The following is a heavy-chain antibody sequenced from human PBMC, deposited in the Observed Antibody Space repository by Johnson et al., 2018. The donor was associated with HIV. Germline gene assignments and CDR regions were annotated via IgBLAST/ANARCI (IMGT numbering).Heavy chain of an antibody. J-gene: IGHJ3*02. CDR2: ISSSGDTT. CDR3: TRDSVAPDAFDI. CDR1: GFTFSDYY. D-gene: IGHD6-19*01. Sequence: QVQLVESGGGLVLPGGSLRLSCAASGFTFSDYYMSWIRQAPGKGLEWISYISSSGDTTHYADSVKGRFTISRDNSKNTLYLQMNSLRGEDTAVYYCTRDSVAPDAFDIWGQGTIVTVSS. V-gene: IGHV3-11*04.